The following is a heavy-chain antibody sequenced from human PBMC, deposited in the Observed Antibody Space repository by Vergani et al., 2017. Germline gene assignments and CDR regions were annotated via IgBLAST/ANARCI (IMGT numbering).Heavy chain of an antibody. D-gene: IGHD2-2*02. J-gene: IGHJ4*02. CDR2: IWYDGSNK. V-gene: IGHV3-33*08. CDR1: GFTFSSYA. Sequence: VQLLESGGGLVQPGGSLRLSCAASGFTFSSYAMSWVRQAPGKGLEWVAVIWYDGSNKYYADSVKGRFTISRDNSKNTLYLQMNSLRAEDTAVYYCARDAGYCSSTSCYTEIDYWGQGTLVTVSS. CDR3: ARDAGYCSSTSCYTEIDY.